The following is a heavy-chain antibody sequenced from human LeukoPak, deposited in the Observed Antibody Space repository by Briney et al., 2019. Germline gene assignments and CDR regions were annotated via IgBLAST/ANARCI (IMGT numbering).Heavy chain of an antibody. CDR2: IYPGGSDT. V-gene: IGHV5-51*01. J-gene: IGHJ4*02. CDR1: GYSFTSYW. D-gene: IGHD6-6*01. CDR3: ARHGRAYSSFADFDY. Sequence: GESLKISCKGSGYSFTSYWIGWVRQMPGKGLEWMGIIYPGGSDTRYSPSFQGQVTISADKSISTAYLQWSSLKASDTAMYYCARHGRAYSSFADFDYWGQGTLVTVSS.